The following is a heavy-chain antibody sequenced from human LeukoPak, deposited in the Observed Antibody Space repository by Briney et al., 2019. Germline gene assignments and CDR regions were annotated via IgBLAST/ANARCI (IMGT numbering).Heavy chain of an antibody. CDR1: GFTFSSYA. V-gene: IGHV3-30*04. D-gene: IGHD2-15*01. Sequence: GGSLRLSCAASGFTFSSYAMHWVRQAPGKGLEWVAVISYDGSNKYYADSVKGRFTISRDNSKNTLYLQMNNLRADDTAVYYCAKARYDGEVMIAATDYWGQGTLVTVSS. CDR2: ISYDGSNK. CDR3: AKARYDGEVMIAATDY. J-gene: IGHJ4*02.